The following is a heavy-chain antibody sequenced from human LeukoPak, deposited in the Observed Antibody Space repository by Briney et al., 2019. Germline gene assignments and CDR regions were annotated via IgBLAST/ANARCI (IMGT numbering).Heavy chain of an antibody. CDR1: GGSISSYY. CDR2: IYYSGST. Sequence: SETLSLTCTVSGGSISSYYWSWIRQPPGKGLEWIGYIYYSGSTNYNPSLKSRVTISVDTSKNQFSLKLSSVTAADTAVYYCARAVLLWFGESPYYFDYWGQRTLVTVSS. V-gene: IGHV4-59*01. D-gene: IGHD3-10*01. CDR3: ARAVLLWFGESPYYFDY. J-gene: IGHJ4*02.